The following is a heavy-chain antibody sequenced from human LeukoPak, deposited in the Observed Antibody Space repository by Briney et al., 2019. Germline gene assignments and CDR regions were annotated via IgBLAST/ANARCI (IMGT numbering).Heavy chain of an antibody. CDR1: GLSFSRYA. D-gene: IGHD1-26*01. J-gene: IGHJ3*02. CDR2: ISGSGSST. Sequence: GGSLRLSCVASGLSFSRYAMSWVRQAPGKGLEWVSTISGSGSSTYYADSVKGRFTISRDSSKNTLYLQMNSLRAEDMAVYYCAKALVGATAHAFDIWGQGTMVTVSS. V-gene: IGHV3-23*01. CDR3: AKALVGATAHAFDI.